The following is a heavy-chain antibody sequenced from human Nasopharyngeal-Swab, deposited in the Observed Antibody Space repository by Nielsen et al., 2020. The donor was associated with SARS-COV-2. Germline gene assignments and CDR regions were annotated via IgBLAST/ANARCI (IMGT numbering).Heavy chain of an antibody. V-gene: IGHV4-59*08. Sequence: SETLSLTCSVSGGSINNFYWTWIRQPPGKGLEWIAYISYSGATNYDPSLKSRVTISRDTSKNEVSLKLNSVTVADTAVYYCAAGYDERSYSRSWFDAFDVWGQGTVVTVSS. CDR3: AAGYDERSYSRSWFDAFDV. J-gene: IGHJ3*01. D-gene: IGHD6-13*01. CDR1: GGSINNFY. CDR2: ISYSGAT.